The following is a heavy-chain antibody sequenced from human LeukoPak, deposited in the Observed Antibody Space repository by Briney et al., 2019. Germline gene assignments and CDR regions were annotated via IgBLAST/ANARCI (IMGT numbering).Heavy chain of an antibody. CDR1: GFTFISSW. V-gene: IGHV3-15*01. CDR2: IRSTPDGGAT. D-gene: IGHD2-2*03. J-gene: IGHJ4*02. Sequence: GGSLRLSCAASGFTFISSWMTWVRPAPAKGLEWVGRIRSTPDGGATDYAAPVKGRFTISRDDSKNTLYLQMSSLRTEDTAVYYCATDLHFGYCTATSCANYWGQGTLVTVSS. CDR3: ATDLHFGYCTATSCANY.